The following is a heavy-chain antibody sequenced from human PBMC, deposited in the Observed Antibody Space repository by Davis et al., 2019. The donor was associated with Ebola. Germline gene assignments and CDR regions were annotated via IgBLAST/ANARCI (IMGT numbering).Heavy chain of an antibody. Sequence: MPSETLSLTCAVYGGSFSGYYWSWIRQPPGKGLEWIGYIYYSGSTNYNPSLKSRVTISVDTSKNQFSLKLSSVTAADTAVYYCARHFWVVATSHFDYWGQGTLVTVSS. J-gene: IGHJ4*02. V-gene: IGHV4-59*01. CDR3: ARHFWVVATSHFDY. CDR2: IYYSGST. D-gene: IGHD5-12*01. CDR1: GGSFSGYY.